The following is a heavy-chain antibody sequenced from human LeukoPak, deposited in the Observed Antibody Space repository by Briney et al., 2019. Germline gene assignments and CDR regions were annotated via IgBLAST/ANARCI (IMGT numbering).Heavy chain of an antibody. J-gene: IGHJ4*02. D-gene: IGHD6-13*01. CDR3: AKLPYSSSWTYYFDY. CDR1: GFTFSSYA. CDR2: INGSGGST. V-gene: IGHV3-23*01. Sequence: GGSLRLSCAASGFTFSSYAMSWVRQAPGKGLEWVSAINGSGGSTYYADSVKGRFTISRDNSKNTLYLQMNSLRAEDTAVYYCAKLPYSSSWTYYFDYWGQGTLDTVSS.